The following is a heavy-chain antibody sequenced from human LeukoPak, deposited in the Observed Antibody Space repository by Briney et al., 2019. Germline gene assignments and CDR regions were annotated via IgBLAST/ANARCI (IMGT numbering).Heavy chain of an antibody. Sequence: GGSLRLSCAASGFTFSSYWMHWVRQAPGKGLVWVSRIKSDGSSANYADSVKGRFTISRDNAKNTLYLQMNSLRGEDTAVYYCARDLRTPSDTNIAIDYWGQGTLVTVSS. CDR3: ARDLRTPSDTNIAIDY. V-gene: IGHV3-74*01. J-gene: IGHJ4*02. CDR1: GFTFSSYW. D-gene: IGHD4-23*01. CDR2: IKSDGSSA.